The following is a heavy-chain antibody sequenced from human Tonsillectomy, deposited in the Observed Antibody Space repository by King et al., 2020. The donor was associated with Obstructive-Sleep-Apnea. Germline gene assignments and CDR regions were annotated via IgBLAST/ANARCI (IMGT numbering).Heavy chain of an antibody. V-gene: IGHV1-69*04. CDR1: GGTFSSYA. J-gene: IGHJ4*02. CDR3: AREAGSGSWPLDY. D-gene: IGHD3-10*01. Sequence: QLVQSGAEVKKPGSSVKVSCKASGGTFSSYAISWVRQAPGQGLEWMGRIIPILGIANYAQKFQGRVTITADKSTSTAYMELSSLRSEDTAVYYCAREAGSGSWPLDYWGQGTLVTVSS. CDR2: IIPILGIA.